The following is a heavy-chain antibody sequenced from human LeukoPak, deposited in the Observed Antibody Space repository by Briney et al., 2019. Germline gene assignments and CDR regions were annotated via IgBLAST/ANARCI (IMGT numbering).Heavy chain of an antibody. V-gene: IGHV1-3*01. Sequence: RQAPGQRLEWMGWINAGNGNTKYSQKFQGRVTITRDTSASTAYMELSSLRSEDTAVYYCARTTAAAPFDYWGQGTLVTVSS. D-gene: IGHD2-2*01. CDR2: INAGNGNT. CDR3: ARTTAAAPFDY. J-gene: IGHJ4*02.